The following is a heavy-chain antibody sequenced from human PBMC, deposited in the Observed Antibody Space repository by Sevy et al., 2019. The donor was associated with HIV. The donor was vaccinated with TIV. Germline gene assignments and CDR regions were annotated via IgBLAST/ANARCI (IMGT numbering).Heavy chain of an antibody. D-gene: IGHD5-18*01. CDR3: ARHSFNHGYRPHYFDY. V-gene: IGHV4-39*01. CDR2: IYHSGST. CDR1: GGSITSKNYF. J-gene: IGHJ4*02. Sequence: LPETLSLTCSVSGGSITSKNYFWAWIRQSPGKGLEWIGSIYHSGSTYHSPSLQSRVGISVDTSRRYFSLKLSSVTATDTAVYYCARHSFNHGYRPHYFDYWSQGTLVTVSS.